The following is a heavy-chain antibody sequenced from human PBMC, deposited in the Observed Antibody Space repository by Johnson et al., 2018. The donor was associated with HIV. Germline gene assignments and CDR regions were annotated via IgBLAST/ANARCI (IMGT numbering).Heavy chain of an antibody. CDR2: ISYDGSNK. J-gene: IGHJ3*02. V-gene: IGHV3-30*04. D-gene: IGHD6-13*01. CDR1: GFTFSSYA. Sequence: QMLLVESGGGVVQPGRSLRLSCAASGFTFSSYAMHWVRQAPGKGLEWVAVISYDGSNKYYADSVKVRFTISRDNSKNTLYLQMNSLRAEDTAVYYCASKAAGTMHAFDIWGQGTMVTVSS. CDR3: ASKAAGTMHAFDI.